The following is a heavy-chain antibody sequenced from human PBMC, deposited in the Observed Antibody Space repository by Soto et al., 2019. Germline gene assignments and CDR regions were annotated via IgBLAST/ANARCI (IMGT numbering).Heavy chain of an antibody. D-gene: IGHD3-9*01. Sequence: ASVKVSCKASGYIFTGYHIHWVRQAPGRGLEWMGWINPNGGDTEYAQNVRSRLARTRDTAFNLVYMEMSGLMSDDPAVYYCARDARGTRGFDAMDIWGQGTTVTVSS. CDR2: INPNGGDT. V-gene: IGHV1-2*02. CDR1: GYIFTGYH. CDR3: ARDARGTRGFDAMDI. J-gene: IGHJ6*02.